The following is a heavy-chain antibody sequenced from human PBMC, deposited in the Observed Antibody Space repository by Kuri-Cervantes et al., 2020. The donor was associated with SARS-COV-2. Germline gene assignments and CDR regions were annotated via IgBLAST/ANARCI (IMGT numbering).Heavy chain of an antibody. CDR1: GGSFSGYY. CDR3: ARSSLIAAAGADWFDP. CDR2: INHSGST. D-gene: IGHD6-13*01. J-gene: IGHJ5*02. V-gene: IGHV4-34*01. Sequence: GSLRLSCAVYGGSFSGYYWSWIRQPPGKGLEWIGEINHSGSTDYNPSLKSRVTISVDTSKNQFSLKLSSVTAADTAVYYCARSSLIAAAGADWFDPWGQGTLVTVSS.